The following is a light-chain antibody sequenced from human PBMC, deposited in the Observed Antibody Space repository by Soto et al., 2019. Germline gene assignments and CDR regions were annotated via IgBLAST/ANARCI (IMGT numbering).Light chain of an antibody. V-gene: IGKV3-11*01. J-gene: IGKJ1*01. CDR2: EAS. Sequence: EIVFAHSPATLSSSPVDRAALSCRASQTVGVRLAWYQHKSGQAPRLLIYEASNRAAGVPGRFSGSGSGTDFTLTITRLEPEDFAFYYCHQRKRWPRTFGQGTKVDNK. CDR1: QTVGVR. CDR3: HQRKRWPRT.